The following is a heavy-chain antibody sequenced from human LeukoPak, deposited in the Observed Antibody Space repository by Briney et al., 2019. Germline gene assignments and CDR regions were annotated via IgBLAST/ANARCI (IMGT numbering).Heavy chain of an antibody. CDR1: GFTVSSNY. J-gene: IGHJ4*02. V-gene: IGHV3-53*01. CDR2: IYSGGTT. Sequence: GSLRLSCAASGFTVSSNYMSWVRQAPGKGLEWVSVIYSGGTTYYADSVKGRFTISRDNSKNTLYLQMNSLRAEDTAVYYCAAYYYDSSVSNYWGQGTLVTVSS. CDR3: AAYYYDSSVSNY. D-gene: IGHD3-22*01.